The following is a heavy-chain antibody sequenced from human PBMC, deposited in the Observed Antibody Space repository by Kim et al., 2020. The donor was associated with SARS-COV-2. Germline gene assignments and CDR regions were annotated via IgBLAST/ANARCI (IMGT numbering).Heavy chain of an antibody. D-gene: IGHD3-10*01. Sequence: SETLSLTCTVSGGSISSYYWSWIRQPPGKGLEWIGYIYYSGSTNYNPSLKSRVTISVDTSKNQFSLKLSSVTAADTAVYYCARHWRGFGELSYQKSPFDYWGQGTLVTVSS. CDR1: GGSISSYY. CDR3: ARHWRGFGELSYQKSPFDY. J-gene: IGHJ4*02. CDR2: IYYSGST. V-gene: IGHV4-59*08.